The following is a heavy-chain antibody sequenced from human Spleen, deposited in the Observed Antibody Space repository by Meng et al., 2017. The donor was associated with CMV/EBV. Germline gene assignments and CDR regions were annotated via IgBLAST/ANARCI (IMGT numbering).Heavy chain of an antibody. CDR1: GYTLTSYD. J-gene: IGHJ4*02. Sequence: ASVKVSCKASGYTLTSYDINWVRQATGQGLEWMGWMNPNSGNTGYAQKFQGRVTMTRNTSISTAYMELSSLRSEDTAVYYCARSVRRGYCSSTSCLKGRYYFDYWGQGTLVTVSS. V-gene: IGHV1-8*01. CDR2: MNPNSGNT. D-gene: IGHD2-2*01. CDR3: ARSVRRGYCSSTSCLKGRYYFDY.